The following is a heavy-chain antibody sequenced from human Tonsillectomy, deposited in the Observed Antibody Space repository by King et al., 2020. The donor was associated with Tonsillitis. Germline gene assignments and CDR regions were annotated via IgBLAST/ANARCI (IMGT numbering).Heavy chain of an antibody. CDR3: ARDQSSYDSTGYYSD. CDR2: ISYDGCDK. D-gene: IGHD3-22*01. V-gene: IGHV3-30*05. Sequence: VQLVESGGGVVQPGRSLRLSCVASGFTFSSYGMHWVRQAPGKGLEWVAVISYDGCDKYYVDSVKGRFTISRDNSKNTLYLQMNSLRAEDTAVYYCARDQSSYDSTGYYSDWGQGTMVTVSS. CDR1: GFTFSSYG. J-gene: IGHJ3*01.